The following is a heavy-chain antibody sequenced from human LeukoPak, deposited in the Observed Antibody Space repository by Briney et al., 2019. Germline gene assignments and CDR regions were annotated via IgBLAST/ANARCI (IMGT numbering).Heavy chain of an antibody. CDR3: AKVGGLRDSY. CDR2: IKQDGSEK. CDR1: GFTFSSYW. J-gene: IGHJ4*02. D-gene: IGHD4-17*01. Sequence: PGGSLRLSCAASGFTFSSYWMSWVRQAPGKGLEWVANIKQDGSEKYSKNSLYLQMNSLRAEDTAVYYCAKVGGLRDSYWGQGTLVTVSS. V-gene: IGHV3-7*03.